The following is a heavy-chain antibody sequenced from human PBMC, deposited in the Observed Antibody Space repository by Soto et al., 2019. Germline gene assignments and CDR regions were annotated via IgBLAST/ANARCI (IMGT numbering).Heavy chain of an antibody. CDR1: GFTFSGSA. CDR3: TRHEYGSGKKGGWYMDV. J-gene: IGHJ6*03. D-gene: IGHD3-10*01. CDR2: IRSKANSYAT. Sequence: GGSLRLSCAASGFTFSGSAMHWVRQASGKGLEWVGRIRSKANSYATAYAASVKGRFTISRDDSKNTAYLQMNSLKTEDTAVYYCTRHEYGSGKKGGWYMDVWGKGTTVTVSS. V-gene: IGHV3-73*01.